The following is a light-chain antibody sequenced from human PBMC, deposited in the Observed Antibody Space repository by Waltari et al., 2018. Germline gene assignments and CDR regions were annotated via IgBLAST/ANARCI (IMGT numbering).Light chain of an antibody. Sequence: IRMTQSPSSLSASVGDRVTITCQASHENRNYLNWYQQKPGKAPKLLIYDTSNLETGVPSRFSGSGSGTDFTFTITSLQPEDFATYYCQQYGTFGQGTKVETK. CDR2: DTS. CDR1: HENRNY. J-gene: IGKJ2*01. CDR3: QQYGT. V-gene: IGKV1-33*01.